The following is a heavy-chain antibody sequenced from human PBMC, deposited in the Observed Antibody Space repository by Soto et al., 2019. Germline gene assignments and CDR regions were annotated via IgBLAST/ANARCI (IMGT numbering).Heavy chain of an antibody. D-gene: IGHD3-22*01. V-gene: IGHV3-21*01. J-gene: IGHJ4*02. Sequence: EVQLVESGGGLVKPGGSLRLSCAASGFTFSSYTMNWVRQAPGKGLEWVSSISSSSSYIHYADSVKGRFTISRDNAKNSLYLQMNSLRAEDTAVNYCARGDLGDSSGYWGQGTLVTVSS. CDR1: GFTFSSYT. CDR2: ISSSSSYI. CDR3: ARGDLGDSSGY.